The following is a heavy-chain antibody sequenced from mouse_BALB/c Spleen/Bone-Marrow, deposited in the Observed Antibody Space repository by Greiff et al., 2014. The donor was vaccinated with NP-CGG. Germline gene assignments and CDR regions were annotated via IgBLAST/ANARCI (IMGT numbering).Heavy chain of an antibody. Sequence: QVHVKQSGAELVRPGSSVKISCKASGYAFSTYWMSWVKQRPGQGLEWIGQIYPGDGDTNYNGKFKGKATLTADKSSSTAYMQLSSLTSEDSAIYFCARGLRAYWGQGTLATVSA. CDR1: GYAFSTYW. CDR3: ARGLRAY. V-gene: IGHV1-80*01. J-gene: IGHJ3*01. CDR2: IYPGDGDT.